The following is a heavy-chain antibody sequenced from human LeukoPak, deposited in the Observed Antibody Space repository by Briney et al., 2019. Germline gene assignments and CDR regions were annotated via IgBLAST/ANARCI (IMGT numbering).Heavy chain of an antibody. J-gene: IGHJ4*02. Sequence: SVKVSCKASGGTFSSYAISWVRQAPGQGLEWMGRIIPIFGTANYAQKFQGRVTITTDESTSTAYMELSSLRSEDTAVYYCARAEYYYDSSGYCAFGYWGQGTLVTVSS. D-gene: IGHD3-22*01. CDR2: IIPIFGTA. CDR3: ARAEYYYDSSGYCAFGY. CDR1: GGTFSSYA. V-gene: IGHV1-69*05.